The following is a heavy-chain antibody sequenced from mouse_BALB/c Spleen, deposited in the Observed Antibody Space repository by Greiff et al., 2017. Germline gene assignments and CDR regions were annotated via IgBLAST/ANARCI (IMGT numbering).Heavy chain of an antibody. CDR3: AREDYYGSSFFAY. CDR2: INSNGGST. J-gene: IGHJ3*01. V-gene: IGHV5-6-3*01. D-gene: IGHD1-1*01. Sequence: QLQESGGGLVQPGGSLKLSCAASGFTFSSYGMSWVRQTPDKRLELVATINSNGGSTYYPDSVKGRFTISRDNAKNTLYLQMSSLKSEDTAMYYCAREDYYGSSFFAYWGQGTLVTVSA. CDR1: GFTFSSYG.